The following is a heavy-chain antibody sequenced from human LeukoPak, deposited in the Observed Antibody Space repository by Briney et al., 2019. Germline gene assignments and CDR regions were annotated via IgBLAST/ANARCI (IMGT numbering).Heavy chain of an antibody. CDR3: ARDLRNKFYYDSSGYYSFDY. CDR2: ISSSSSYI. J-gene: IGHJ4*02. V-gene: IGHV3-21*01. CDR1: GFTFSTYT. Sequence: GGSLRLSCAASGFTFSTYTMNWVRQAPGKGLEWVSSISSSSSYIYYADSVKGRFTISRDNAKNSLSLQMSSLRAEDTAVYYCARDLRNKFYYDSSGYYSFDYWGQGTLVTVSS. D-gene: IGHD3-22*01.